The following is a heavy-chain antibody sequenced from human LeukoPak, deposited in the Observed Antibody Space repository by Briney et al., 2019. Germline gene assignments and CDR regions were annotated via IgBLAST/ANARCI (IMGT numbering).Heavy chain of an antibody. V-gene: IGHV1-2*02. CDR2: INPNSGGT. CDR1: GYTFTGYY. J-gene: IGHJ5*02. CDR3: ARVPRGHFDWLPDLP. Sequence: ASVKVSCKASGYTFTGYYMHWVRQAPGQGLEWMGWINPNSGGTNYAQKFQGRVTMTRDTSISTAYMELSRLRSDDTAVYYCARVPRGHFDWLPDLPWGQGTLVTVSS. D-gene: IGHD3-9*01.